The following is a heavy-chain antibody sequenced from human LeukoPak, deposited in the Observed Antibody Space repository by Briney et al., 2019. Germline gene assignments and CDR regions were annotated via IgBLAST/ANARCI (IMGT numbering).Heavy chain of an antibody. Sequence: SETLSLTCTVSGGSISSRSYYWGWIRQPPGKGLEWIGSMYYSRSTYYSPSLKSRVTISVDMSKKQISLKLRAVTAADTAVYYCASVVDSSLSDGYWGQGTLVTVSS. CDR2: MYYSRST. CDR3: ASVVDSSLSDGY. V-gene: IGHV4-39*01. CDR1: GGSISSRSYY. D-gene: IGHD2-2*01. J-gene: IGHJ4*02.